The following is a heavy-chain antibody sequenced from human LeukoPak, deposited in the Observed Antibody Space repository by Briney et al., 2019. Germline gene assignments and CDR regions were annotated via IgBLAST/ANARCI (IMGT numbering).Heavy chain of an antibody. CDR1: GFTFTNYG. CDR2: IWYDGSKR. J-gene: IGHJ5*02. V-gene: IGHV3-33*01. CDR3: AREGFDP. Sequence: PGRSLRLSCAASGFTFTNYGFHWVRQAPGKGLGWVAVIWYDGSKRYYVDSVKGRFTISRDNSKNTVYLQMNSLRAEDTAVYYCAREGFDPWGQGTLVTVSS.